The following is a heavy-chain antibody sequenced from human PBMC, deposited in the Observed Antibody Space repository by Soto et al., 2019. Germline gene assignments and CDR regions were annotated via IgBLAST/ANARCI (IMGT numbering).Heavy chain of an antibody. D-gene: IGHD3-10*01. Sequence: GGSLRLSCAASGFTVSRDYMSWVRQAPGKGLEWVSVIYTGGSTYYADSVKGRFTFSRDNSKNTLYLQMNSLRAEDTAVYYCASSDAVRGVIITALGYWGQGTLVTVSS. J-gene: IGHJ4*02. CDR3: ASSDAVRGVIITALGY. CDR1: GFTVSRDY. CDR2: IYTGGST. V-gene: IGHV3-53*01.